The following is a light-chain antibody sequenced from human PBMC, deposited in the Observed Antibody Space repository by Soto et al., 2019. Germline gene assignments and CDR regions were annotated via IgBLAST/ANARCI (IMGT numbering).Light chain of an antibody. CDR3: SSYAASYPFV. Sequence: QSVLTQPRSVSGSPGQSVTISCTGTSSDVGGYNYVSWYQQHPGKAPKLMIYDVSKRPAGVPDRFSGSKSGNTASLTISGLQAEDEADYYCSSYAASYPFVFGTGTKVTVL. J-gene: IGLJ1*01. CDR1: SSDVGGYNY. V-gene: IGLV2-11*01. CDR2: DVS.